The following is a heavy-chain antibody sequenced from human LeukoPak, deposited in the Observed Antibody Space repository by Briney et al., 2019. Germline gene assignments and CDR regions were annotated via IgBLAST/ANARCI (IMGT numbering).Heavy chain of an antibody. D-gene: IGHD4-11*01. CDR3: ARLDIDYSNYAYAFDI. Sequence: ASVKVSCKASGYTFTGYYMHWVRQAPGQGLEWMGWTNPNSGGTNYAQKFQGRVTMTRDTSISTAYMELSRLRSDDTAVYYCARLDIDYSNYAYAFDIWGQGTMVTVSS. CDR1: GYTFTGYY. V-gene: IGHV1-2*02. CDR2: TNPNSGGT. J-gene: IGHJ3*02.